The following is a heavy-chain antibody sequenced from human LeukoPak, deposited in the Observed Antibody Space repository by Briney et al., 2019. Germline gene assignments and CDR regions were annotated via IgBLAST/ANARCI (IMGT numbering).Heavy chain of an antibody. CDR3: ARSRDGYNVDY. D-gene: IGHD5-24*01. CDR1: GGSISSYY. Sequence: PSETLSLTCTASGGSISSYYWSWIRQPPGKGLEWIGYIYYSGITNCNPSLKSRVTISVDTSKNQFSLKLSSVTAADTAVYYCARSRDGYNVDYWGQGTLVTVSS. CDR2: IYYSGIT. V-gene: IGHV4-59*01. J-gene: IGHJ4*02.